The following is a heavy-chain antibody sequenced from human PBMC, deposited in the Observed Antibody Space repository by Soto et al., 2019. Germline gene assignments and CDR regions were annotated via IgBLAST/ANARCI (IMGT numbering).Heavy chain of an antibody. D-gene: IGHD4-17*01. CDR1: GYRFTSYW. CDR3: ARVDYGDSTDNYYYYMDV. Sequence: PGESLKISCQGSGYRFTSYWIGWVRQMPGKGLEWMGIIYPGDSDTRYSPSFQGQVTISADKSISTAYLQWSSLKASDTAMYYCARVDYGDSTDNYYYYMDVWGKGTTVTVSS. V-gene: IGHV5-51*01. J-gene: IGHJ6*03. CDR2: IYPGDSDT.